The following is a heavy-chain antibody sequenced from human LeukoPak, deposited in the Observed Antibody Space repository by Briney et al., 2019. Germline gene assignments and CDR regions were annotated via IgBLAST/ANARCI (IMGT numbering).Heavy chain of an antibody. V-gene: IGHV4-59*01. D-gene: IGHD6-13*01. J-gene: IGHJ4*02. Sequence: SETLSLTCTVSGGSISSYHWSWIRQPPGKGLEWIGYIYYSGTTNYNPSLKSRVTISVDTSKDQFSLKLSSVTAADTAVYYCARGVYIAAAQYGYWGQGTLVTVSS. CDR3: ARGVYIAAAQYGY. CDR2: IYYSGTT. CDR1: GGSISSYH.